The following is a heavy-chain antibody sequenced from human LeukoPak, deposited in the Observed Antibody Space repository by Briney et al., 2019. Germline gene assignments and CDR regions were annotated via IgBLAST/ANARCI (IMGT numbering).Heavy chain of an antibody. CDR2: ISYDGSNK. V-gene: IGHV3-30*18. J-gene: IGHJ6*03. CDR1: GFTFSSYG. Sequence: GGSLRLSCAASGFTFSSYGMHWVRQAPGRGLEWVAVISYDGSNKYYADSVKGRFTISRDNSKNTLYLQMNSLRAEDTAVYYCAKMRIYYYYMDVWGKGTTVTVSS. CDR3: AKMRIYYYYMDV.